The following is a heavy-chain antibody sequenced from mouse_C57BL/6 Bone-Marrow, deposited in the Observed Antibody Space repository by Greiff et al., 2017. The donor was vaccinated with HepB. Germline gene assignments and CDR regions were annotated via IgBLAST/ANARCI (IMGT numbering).Heavy chain of an antibody. J-gene: IGHJ2*01. Sequence: EVHLVESGPELVKPGASVKISCKASGYTFTDYDMNWVKQSHGKSLEWIGYINPNNGGISYNQKFKGKATLTVDKSSSTAYMELRSLTSEDSAVYYCARLGRRGLDYWGQGTTLTVSS. CDR3: ARLGRRGLDY. V-gene: IGHV1-26*01. CDR1: GYTFTDYD. D-gene: IGHD4-1*01. CDR2: INPNNGGI.